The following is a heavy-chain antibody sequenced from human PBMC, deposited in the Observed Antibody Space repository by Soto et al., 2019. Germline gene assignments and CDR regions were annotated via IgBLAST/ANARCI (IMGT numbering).Heavy chain of an antibody. J-gene: IGHJ4*02. CDR2: IIPIFGTA. CDR1: GGTFSSYA. Sequence: GASVKVSCKASGGTFSSYAISWVRQAPGQGLEWMGGIIPIFGTANYAQKFQGRVTITADESTSTAYMELSSLRSEDTAVYYCARERGYYYDSSGSKGVFDYWGQGTLVTVSS. D-gene: IGHD3-22*01. CDR3: ARERGYYYDSSGSKGVFDY. V-gene: IGHV1-69*13.